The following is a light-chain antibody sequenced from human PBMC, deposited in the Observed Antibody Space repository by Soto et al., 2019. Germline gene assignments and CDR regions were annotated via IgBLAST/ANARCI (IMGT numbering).Light chain of an antibody. CDR2: EVN. J-gene: IGLJ1*01. Sequence: QSALTQPPSASGSPGQSVTISCTGTSSDVGGYNYVSWYQQHPGKAPKLMIYEVNKRPSGVPDRFSGSKSVNTASLTVSGLQAEDEADYYCSSYAGSNGFDVFGTGTKLTVL. V-gene: IGLV2-8*01. CDR3: SSYAGSNGFDV. CDR1: SSDVGGYNY.